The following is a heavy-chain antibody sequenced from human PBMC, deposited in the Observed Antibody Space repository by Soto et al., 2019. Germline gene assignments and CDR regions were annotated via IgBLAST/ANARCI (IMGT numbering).Heavy chain of an antibody. Sequence: EVQLVESGGGLVQPGGSLRLSCAASGFTFSSHDMHWVRQVTGKGVEWVSGIDSAGDAKYPASVKGRFTISRENAKNSLYLQMNSLRAEDTPMYSCTRGGIWGFSWNCFDPWAQGTLFPFSS. CDR3: TRGGIWGFSWNCFDP. V-gene: IGHV3-13*01. CDR2: IDSAGDA. J-gene: IGHJ5*02. D-gene: IGHD3-16*01. CDR1: GFTFSSHD.